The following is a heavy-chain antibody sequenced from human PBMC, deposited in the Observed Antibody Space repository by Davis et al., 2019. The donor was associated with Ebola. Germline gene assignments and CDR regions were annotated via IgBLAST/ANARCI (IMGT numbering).Heavy chain of an antibody. D-gene: IGHD2-2*01. CDR3: ARDEGICSSTSCSYNWFDP. CDR1: GYTFTSYY. J-gene: IGHJ5*02. CDR2: INPSGGST. V-gene: IGHV1-46*01. Sequence: ASVKVSCKASGYTFTSYYMHWVRQAPGQGLEWMGIINPSGGSTSYAQKFQGRVTMTRDTSTSTVYMELSSLRSEDTAVYYCARDEGICSSTSCSYNWFDPWGQGTLVTVSS.